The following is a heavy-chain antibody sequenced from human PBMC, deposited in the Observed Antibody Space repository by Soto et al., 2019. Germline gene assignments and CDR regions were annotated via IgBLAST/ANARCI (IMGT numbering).Heavy chain of an antibody. CDR2: INSDGSST. J-gene: IGHJ4*02. D-gene: IGHD2-15*01. CDR1: GFTFSSYW. Sequence: GGSLRLSCAASGFTFSSYWMHWVRQAPGKGLVWVSRINSDGSSTSYAGSVKGRFTISRDNAKNTLYPQMNSLRAEDTAVYYCVRTSLVVAAATREDYWGQGTLVTVSS. CDR3: VRTSLVVAAATREDY. V-gene: IGHV3-74*01.